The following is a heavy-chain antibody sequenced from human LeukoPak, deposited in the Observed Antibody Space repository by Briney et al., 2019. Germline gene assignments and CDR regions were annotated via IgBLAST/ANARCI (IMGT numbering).Heavy chain of an antibody. D-gene: IGHD3-10*01. V-gene: IGHV3-30*18. J-gene: IGHJ6*02. CDR2: ISYDGSNK. CDR3: AKNWGVQYYYYYGMDV. Sequence: GGSLRLSCAASGFTFSSYGMHWVRQAPGKGLEWVAVISYDGSNKYYADSVKGRFTISRGNSKNTLHLQMNSLRAEDTAVYYCAKNWGVQYYYYYGMDVWGQGTTVTVSS. CDR1: GFTFSSYG.